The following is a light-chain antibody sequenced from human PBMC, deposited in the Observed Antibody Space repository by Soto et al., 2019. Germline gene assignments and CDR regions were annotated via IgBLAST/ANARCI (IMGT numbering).Light chain of an antibody. J-gene: IGKJ1*01. V-gene: IGKV3-20*01. CDR1: QSVSSSY. CDR3: QQSGSSPTWT. Sequence: IVLTQSPGTLSLSPGERATLSCRASQSVSSSYLAWYQQKPGQAPRLLIYGASSRATGIPDRFSGSGSGTDFTLTISRLEPEDFAVYYCQQSGSSPTWTFGQGTKVDIK. CDR2: GAS.